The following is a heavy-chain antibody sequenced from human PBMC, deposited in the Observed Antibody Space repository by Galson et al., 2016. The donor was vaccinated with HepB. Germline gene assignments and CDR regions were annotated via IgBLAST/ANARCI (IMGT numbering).Heavy chain of an antibody. Sequence: SVKVSCKASGGTFSSYAISWVRQAPGQGLEWMGGIIPMFGTANYAPKFQGRVTISADESTNTAYMEMRRLRSEETAVYYCGCNGAGDIYNWFDPWGQGTLVTVSS. CDR1: GGTFSSYA. CDR2: IIPMFGTA. V-gene: IGHV1-69*13. CDR3: GCNGAGDIYNWFDP. D-gene: IGHD2-15*01. J-gene: IGHJ5*02.